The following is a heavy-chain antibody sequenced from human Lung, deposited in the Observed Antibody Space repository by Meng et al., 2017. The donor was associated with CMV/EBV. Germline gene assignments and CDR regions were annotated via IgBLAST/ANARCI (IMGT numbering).Heavy chain of an antibody. Sequence: SETLSLTCTVSGDSISSTSYYWGWIRQPPGKGLEWIGSFYSRGSTYYTPSLKGRVTIFVDTSKNQFSLKLSFVTAADTAVYYCASQKGGSYAFWGGYYSSCDSWGQGTLVTVSS. CDR3: ASQKGGSYAFWGGYYSSCDS. CDR1: GDSISSTSYY. CDR2: FYSRGST. D-gene: IGHD3/OR15-3a*01. V-gene: IGHV4-39*01. J-gene: IGHJ4*02.